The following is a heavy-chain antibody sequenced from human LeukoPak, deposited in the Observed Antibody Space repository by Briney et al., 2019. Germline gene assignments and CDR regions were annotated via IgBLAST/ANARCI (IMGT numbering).Heavy chain of an antibody. CDR2: IYYSGST. CDR1: GGSISSYY. Sequence: SETLSLTCTVSGGSISSYYWSWIRQPPGKGLEWIGYIYYSGSTNYNPSLKSRVTISVDTSKNQFSLKLSSVTAADTAVYYCARGGDILTGYYKFDYWGQGTLVTVPS. D-gene: IGHD3-9*01. J-gene: IGHJ4*02. CDR3: ARGGDILTGYYKFDY. V-gene: IGHV4-59*01.